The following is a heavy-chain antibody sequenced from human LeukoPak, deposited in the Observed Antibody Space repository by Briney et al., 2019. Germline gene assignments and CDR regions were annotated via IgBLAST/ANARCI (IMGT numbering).Heavy chain of an antibody. V-gene: IGHV4-39*01. CDR2: IYYSGST. J-gene: IGHJ5*02. CDR1: GGSISSSTYY. Sequence: SETLSLTCTFSGGSISSSTYYWGWIRQPPGKGLEWIGSIYYSGSTYYNPSLKSRVTISIDTSKNQFSLRLTSVTAADTPVYHCATIAVVGKPTPWGQGTLVTVSS. D-gene: IGHD6-19*01. CDR3: ATIAVVGKPTP.